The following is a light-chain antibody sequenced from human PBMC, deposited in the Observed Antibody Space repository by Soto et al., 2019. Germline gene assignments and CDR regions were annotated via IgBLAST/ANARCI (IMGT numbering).Light chain of an antibody. CDR3: QQRSNWPPLN. V-gene: IGKV3-11*01. Sequence: EIVLTQSPETLSLSPGERATLSCRASESVSSYLAWYQQKPGQAPRLLIYDASNRATGIPARFSGSGSGTDFTLTISSLEPEDFAVYYCQQRSNWPPLNFGGGTKVEIK. J-gene: IGKJ4*01. CDR2: DAS. CDR1: ESVSSY.